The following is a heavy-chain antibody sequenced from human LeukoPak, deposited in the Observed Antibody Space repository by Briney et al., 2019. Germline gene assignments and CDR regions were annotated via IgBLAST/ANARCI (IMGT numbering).Heavy chain of an antibody. J-gene: IGHJ4*02. V-gene: IGHV1-2*02. CDR3: ARASTMIVVVITDY. D-gene: IGHD3-22*01. CDR2: INPNSGGT. Sequence: ASVKVSCKASGYTFTGYYMHWVRQAPGQGLEWMGWINPNSGGTNYAQKFQGRVTMTRDTSISTAYMELSRLRSDDTAVYYCARASTMIVVVITDYWGQGTLVTVSS. CDR1: GYTFTGYY.